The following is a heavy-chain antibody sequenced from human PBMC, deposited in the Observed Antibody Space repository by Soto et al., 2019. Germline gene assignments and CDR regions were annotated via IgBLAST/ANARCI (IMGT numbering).Heavy chain of an antibody. V-gene: IGHV4-59*01. J-gene: IGHJ4*02. CDR1: GGSISSYY. Sequence: SETLSLTCTVSGGSISSYYWSWIRQPPGKGLEWIGYIYYSGSTNYNPSLKSRVTISVDTSKNQFSLKLSSVTAADTAVYYCAKSSIAAPGYFDYWGQGTLVTVSS. CDR3: AKSSIAAPGYFDY. CDR2: IYYSGST. D-gene: IGHD6-6*01.